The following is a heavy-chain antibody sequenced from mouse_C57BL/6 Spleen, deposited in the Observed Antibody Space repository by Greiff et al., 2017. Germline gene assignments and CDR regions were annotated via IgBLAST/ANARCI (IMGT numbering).Heavy chain of an antibody. CDR3: ARSQNSNYYWFAY. D-gene: IGHD2-5*01. CDR1: GYTFTSYW. Sequence: VKLQQPGAELVKPGASVKLSCKASGYTFTSYWMHWVKQRPGQGLEWIGMIHPNSGSTNYNEKFKSKATLTVDKSSSTAYMQLSSLTSEDSAVYYCARSQNSNYYWFAYWGQGTLVTVSA. CDR2: IHPNSGST. J-gene: IGHJ3*01. V-gene: IGHV1-64*01.